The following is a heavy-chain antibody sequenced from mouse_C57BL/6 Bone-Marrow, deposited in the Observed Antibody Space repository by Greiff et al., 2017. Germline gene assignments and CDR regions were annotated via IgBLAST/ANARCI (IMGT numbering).Heavy chain of an antibody. CDR2: INYDGSST. Sequence: EVMLVESEGGLVQPGSSMKLSCTASGFTFSDYYMAWVRQVPEKGLEWVANINYDGSSTYYLDSLKSRFIISRDNAKNILYLQMSSLKSEDTATYYCARDGLYYSNYHYAMDYWGQGTSVTVSS. CDR1: GFTFSDYY. D-gene: IGHD2-5*01. V-gene: IGHV5-16*01. J-gene: IGHJ4*01. CDR3: ARDGLYYSNYHYAMDY.